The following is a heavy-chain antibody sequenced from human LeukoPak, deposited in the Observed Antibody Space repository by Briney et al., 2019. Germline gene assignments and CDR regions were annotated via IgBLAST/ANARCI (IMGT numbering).Heavy chain of an antibody. D-gene: IGHD6-13*01. CDR3: ANFASQQLVPYDAFDI. V-gene: IGHV3-9*01. Sequence: PGGSLRLSCAASGFTFDDYAMHWVRQAPGKGLEWVSGISWNSGSIGYADSVKGRFTISRDNAKNSLYLQMNSLRAEDTALYYCANFASQQLVPYDAFDIWGQGTMVTVSS. CDR2: ISWNSGSI. CDR1: GFTFDDYA. J-gene: IGHJ3*02.